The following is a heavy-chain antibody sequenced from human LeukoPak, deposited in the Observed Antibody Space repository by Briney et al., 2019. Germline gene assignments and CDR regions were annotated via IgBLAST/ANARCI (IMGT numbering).Heavy chain of an antibody. J-gene: IGHJ4*02. CDR3: ASSIVVVVAAKDATDI. Sequence: GSLRLSCAASGFTFSSYSMNWVLQAPRKGLERVSSISSTSSYIYYADSVKGRFTISRDNAKNSLYLQMNSLRAEDTAVYYCASSIVVVVAAKDATDIWGQGTLVTVSS. CDR2: ISSTSSYI. V-gene: IGHV3-21*01. CDR1: GFTFSSYS. D-gene: IGHD2-15*01.